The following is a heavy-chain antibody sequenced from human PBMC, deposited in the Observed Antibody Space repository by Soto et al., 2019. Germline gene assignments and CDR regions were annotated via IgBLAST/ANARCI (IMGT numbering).Heavy chain of an antibody. J-gene: IGHJ6*02. CDR3: ANYRRAVPQYDMDV. Sequence: QVQLQESGPGLVKPSETLSLTCTVSGDSVSSRNYHWTWIRQPPGKVLEWIGYISYRGDTNYNPSLKSRVTISMDTSKNQFSLELNSVAAADTAVYYCANYRRAVPQYDMDVWGQGPTVTVSS. CDR2: ISYRGDT. CDR1: GDSVSSRNYH. D-gene: IGHD1-26*01. V-gene: IGHV4-61*01.